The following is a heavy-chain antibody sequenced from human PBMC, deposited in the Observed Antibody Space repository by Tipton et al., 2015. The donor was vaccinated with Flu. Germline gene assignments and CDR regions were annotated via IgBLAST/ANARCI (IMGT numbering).Heavy chain of an antibody. D-gene: IGHD3-22*01. J-gene: IGHJ4*02. CDR2: ISDSGDA. V-gene: IGHV4-59*01. CDR1: GGSINTYF. Sequence: GLVKPSETLSLTCTVSGGSINTYFWTWIRQPPGKGLEWIGYISDSGDANYHPSLKSRVTISLDKSKKQFSLKLRAVTAADTAVYYCASGTYYYDSHGYSRRVVLDSWGQGRLVTVSS. CDR3: ASGTYYYDSHGYSRRVVLDS.